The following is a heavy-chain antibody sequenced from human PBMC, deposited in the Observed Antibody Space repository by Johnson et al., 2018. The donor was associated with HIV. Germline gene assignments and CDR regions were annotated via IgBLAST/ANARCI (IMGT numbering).Heavy chain of an antibody. D-gene: IGHD1-14*01. CDR1: GFTFSNYA. Sequence: VQLVESGGGLVQPGGSLRLSCAASGFTFSNYAMHWVRQAPGKGLEYVSAISSNGGKTYYANSVKGRFALSRDNSKNTLYLQMGRLRAEDKAVYYCARERDHDKSGLDAFDMWGQGTMVTVSS. CDR3: ARERDHDKSGLDAFDM. J-gene: IGHJ3*02. CDR2: ISSNGGKT. V-gene: IGHV3-64*01.